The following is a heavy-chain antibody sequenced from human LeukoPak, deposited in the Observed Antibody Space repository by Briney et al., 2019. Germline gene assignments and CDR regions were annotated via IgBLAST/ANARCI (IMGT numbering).Heavy chain of an antibody. CDR3: AKAPGAVGAIRTPEFDY. V-gene: IGHV3-23*01. J-gene: IGHJ4*02. CDR1: GFTFSSYG. CDR2: ISGSGGST. Sequence: GGSLRLSWAAAGFTFSSYGMSWVRQAPGKGLEWVSAISGSGGSTYYADSVKGRFTISTDNSKNTLYLQIISLRAEDTAVYYCAKAPGAVGAIRTPEFDYWGQGTLVTVSS. D-gene: IGHD1-26*01.